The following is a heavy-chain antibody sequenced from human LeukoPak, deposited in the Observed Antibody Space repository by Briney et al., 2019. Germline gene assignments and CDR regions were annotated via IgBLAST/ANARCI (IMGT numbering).Heavy chain of an antibody. CDR3: ARDESSSSNSYYFDY. D-gene: IGHD6-13*01. Sequence: ASVKVSCKASGYTFTSYGISWVRQAPGQGLEWMGIINPSGGSTSYAQKFQGRVTMTRDTSTSTVYMELSSLRSEDTAVYYCARDESSSSNSYYFDYWGQGTLVTVSS. CDR1: GYTFTSYG. CDR2: INPSGGST. J-gene: IGHJ4*02. V-gene: IGHV1-46*01.